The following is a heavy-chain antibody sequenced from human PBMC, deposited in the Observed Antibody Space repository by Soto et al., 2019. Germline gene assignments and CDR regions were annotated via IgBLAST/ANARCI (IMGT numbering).Heavy chain of an antibody. D-gene: IGHD3-3*01. CDR1: GYTFTSYG. CDR2: ISAYNGNT. V-gene: IGHV1-18*01. J-gene: IGHJ6*02. CDR3: ARGYYDFWSGYFHGYYYGMDV. Sequence: ASVKVSCKASGYTFTSYGISWVRQAPGQGLEWMGWISAYNGNTNYAQKLQGRVTMTTDTSTSTAYMELRSLRSDDTAVYYCARGYYDFWSGYFHGYYYGMDVWGQGTTVTVSS.